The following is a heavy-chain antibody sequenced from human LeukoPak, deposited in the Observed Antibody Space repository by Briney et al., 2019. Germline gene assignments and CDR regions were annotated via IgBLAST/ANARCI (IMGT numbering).Heavy chain of an antibody. V-gene: IGHV3-23*01. CDR1: GFTFSSYA. D-gene: IGHD3-22*01. J-gene: IGHJ4*02. Sequence: PGGSLRLSCAASGFTFSSYAMSWVRQAPGKGLEWVSAISGSGGSTYDADSVKGRFTISRDNSKNTLYLQMNSLRAEDTAVYYCAKERDYYDSSGYYDYWGQGTLVTVSS. CDR3: AKERDYYDSSGYYDY. CDR2: ISGSGGST.